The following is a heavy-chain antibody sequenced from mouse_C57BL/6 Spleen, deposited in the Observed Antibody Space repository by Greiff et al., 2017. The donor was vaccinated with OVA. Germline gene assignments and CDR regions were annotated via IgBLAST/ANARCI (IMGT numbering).Heavy chain of an antibody. Sequence: QVQLQQPGAELVKPGASVKLSCKASGYTFTSYWMHWVKQRPGQGLEWIGMIHPNSGSTNYNEKFKSKATLTVDKSSSTAYMQLSSLTSEDSAVYYCARSSYSNYVGFDYWGQGTTLTVSS. V-gene: IGHV1-64*01. CDR3: ARSSYSNYVGFDY. D-gene: IGHD2-5*01. J-gene: IGHJ2*01. CDR2: IHPNSGST. CDR1: GYTFTSYW.